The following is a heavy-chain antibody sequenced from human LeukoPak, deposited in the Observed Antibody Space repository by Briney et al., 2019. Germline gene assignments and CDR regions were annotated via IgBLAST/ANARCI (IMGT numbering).Heavy chain of an antibody. J-gene: IGHJ6*03. CDR2: IYYSGST. CDR1: GGSISSYY. V-gene: IGHV4-59*01. CDR3: ARTEESGYSYRYFGYYYYMDV. Sequence: PSETLSLTCTVSGGSISSYYWSWIRQPPGKGLEWIGYIYYSGSTHYSPSLKSRVTISVDTSKNQFSLKLSSVTAADTAVYYCARTEESGYSYRYFGYYYYMDVWGKGTTVTVSS. D-gene: IGHD5-18*01.